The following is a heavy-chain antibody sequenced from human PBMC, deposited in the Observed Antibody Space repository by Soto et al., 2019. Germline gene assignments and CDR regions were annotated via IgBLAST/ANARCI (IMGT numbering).Heavy chain of an antibody. CDR3: ARDNSDSGGYYYFDC. D-gene: IGHD3-22*01. CDR1: GFSFSTYG. CDR2: IWSDGSNK. J-gene: IGHJ4*02. V-gene: IGHV3-33*01. Sequence: QVQLVESGGGVVQPGRSLRLSCAASGFSFSTYGMHWVRQAPGKGLECVAVIWSDGSNKQYADSVKGRFTISRDNSKNSLYLQMNSLIVEDTAVYYCARDNSDSGGYYYFDCWGEGTLVTVSS.